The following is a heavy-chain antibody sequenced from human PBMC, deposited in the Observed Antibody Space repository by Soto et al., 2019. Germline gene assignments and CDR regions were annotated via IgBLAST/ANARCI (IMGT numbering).Heavy chain of an antibody. V-gene: IGHV4-4*02. CDR2: IYHIGST. CDR3: ASLRQYHGMEV. Sequence: QVQLQESGPGLVKPSGTLSLTCAVSGGSISSSNWWSWVRQPPGKGLEWIGEIYHIGSTNYNPSLRSRATISVDKSKNQFSLKVNSVTAADTAVYFCASLRQYHGMEVWGQGTTVTVSS. CDR1: GGSISSSNW. D-gene: IGHD3-9*01. J-gene: IGHJ6*02.